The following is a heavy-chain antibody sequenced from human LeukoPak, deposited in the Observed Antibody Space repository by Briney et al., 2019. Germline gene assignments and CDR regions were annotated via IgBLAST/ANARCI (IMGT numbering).Heavy chain of an antibody. CDR3: ARHEDYSDSYYYYGMDV. CDR2: IYPGDSNI. J-gene: IGHJ6*02. V-gene: IGHV5-51*01. CDR1: GYSFTSYW. Sequence: GESLKISCQGSGYSFTSYWIVWVRQMPGKGLEWMGIIYPGDSNIRYSPSFQAQVTISVDKSISTAYLQWSSLKASDTAIYYCARHEDYSDSYYYYGMDVWGLGTTVTVSS. D-gene: IGHD4-11*01.